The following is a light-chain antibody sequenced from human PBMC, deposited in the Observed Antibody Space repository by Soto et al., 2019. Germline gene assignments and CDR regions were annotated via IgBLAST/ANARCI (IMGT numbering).Light chain of an antibody. V-gene: IGKV3-15*01. CDR1: QSVSSN. CDR2: GAS. J-gene: IGKJ2*01. Sequence: EMVMTQSPATLSVSAGERATLSCRASQSVSSNLAWYQQKPGQAPRLLIYGASTRATGIPAKFSGSGSGTEFTLTTSSLHSLDFAVYYSQQYNNCQPEEYTFGQGTKLEIK. CDR3: QQYNNCQPEEYT.